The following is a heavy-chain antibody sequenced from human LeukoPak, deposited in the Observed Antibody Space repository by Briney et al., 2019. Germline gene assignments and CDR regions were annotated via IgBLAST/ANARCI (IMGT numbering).Heavy chain of an antibody. D-gene: IGHD3-22*01. CDR1: GLTFSSYV. CDR3: SPPRGDSSGYYYVY. CDR2: ISGSGGST. Sequence: GGSLRLSCTASGLTFSSYVMSWVRQAPGKGLEWVSTISGSGGSTFYADSVRGRFTISRDNSRSTLYLQMNSLRAEDTATYYCSPPRGDSSGYYYVYWGQGTRVTVSS. V-gene: IGHV3-23*01. J-gene: IGHJ4*02.